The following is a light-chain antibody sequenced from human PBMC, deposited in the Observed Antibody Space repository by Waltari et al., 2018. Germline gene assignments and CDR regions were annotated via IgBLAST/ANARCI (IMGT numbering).Light chain of an antibody. CDR3: CSFTSSSTWV. Sequence: QSALTQPASVSGSPGQSITISGTGTATDVGGYNYVSWYQQHPGKAPKLIIFDVSSRPSVISHRFSGSKFGNTASLTTSGVQPEDAADYYCCSFTSSSTWVFGGGTELTVL. J-gene: IGLJ3*02. CDR1: ATDVGGYNY. CDR2: DVS. V-gene: IGLV2-14*03.